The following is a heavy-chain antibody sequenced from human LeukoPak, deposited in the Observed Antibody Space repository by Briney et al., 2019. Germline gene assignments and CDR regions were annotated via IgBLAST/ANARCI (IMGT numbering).Heavy chain of an antibody. J-gene: IGHJ4*02. CDR1: GFTFSSYS. Sequence: GGSLRLSCAASGFTFSSYSMNWVRQAPGKGLEWVSAISGSGGSTYYADSVKGRFTISRDNSKNTLYLQMNSLRAEDTAVYYCAKDSVLTYYYDSSGYPFDYWGQGTLVTVSS. CDR3: AKDSVLTYYYDSSGYPFDY. CDR2: ISGSGGST. D-gene: IGHD3-22*01. V-gene: IGHV3-23*01.